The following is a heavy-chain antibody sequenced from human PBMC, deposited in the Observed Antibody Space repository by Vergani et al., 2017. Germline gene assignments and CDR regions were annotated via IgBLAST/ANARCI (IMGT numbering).Heavy chain of an antibody. V-gene: IGHV1-8*01. J-gene: IGHJ4*02. CDR3: ARGQWNGGGGHMITRY. CDR2: MNPNSGST. CDR1: GYTFTSYD. Sequence: QVQLVQSGAEVKKPGASVKVSCKASGYTFTSYDINWVRQATGQGLEWMGWMNPNSGSTGYAQKFQGRVTMTRNTSISTAYMELSSLRSEDTAVYYCARGQWNGGGGHMITRYWGQGTLVTVSS. D-gene: IGHD3-16*01.